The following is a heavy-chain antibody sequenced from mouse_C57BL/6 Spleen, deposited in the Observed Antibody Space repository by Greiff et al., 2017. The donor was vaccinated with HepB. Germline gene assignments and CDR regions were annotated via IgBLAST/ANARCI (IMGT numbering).Heavy chain of an antibody. CDR2: ISYDGSN. D-gene: IGHD2-1*01. J-gene: IGHJ4*01. V-gene: IGHV3-6*01. Sequence: EVQLQESGPGLVKPSQSLSLTCSVTGYSITSGYYWNWIRQFPGNKLEWMGYISYDGSNNYNPSLKNRISITRDTSKNQFFLKLNSVTTEDTATYYCASYYGNSGFFRYAMDYWGQGTSVTVSS. CDR1: GYSITSGYY. CDR3: ASYYGNSGFFRYAMDY.